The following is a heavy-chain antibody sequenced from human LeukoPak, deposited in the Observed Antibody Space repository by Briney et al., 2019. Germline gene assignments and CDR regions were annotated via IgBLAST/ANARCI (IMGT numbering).Heavy chain of an antibody. CDR3: ARDRYCSGGSCPNFDY. D-gene: IGHD2-15*01. J-gene: IGHJ4*02. Sequence: SETLSLTCAVYGGSFSGYYWSWIRQPPGKGLEWIGEINHSGSTNYNPSLKSRVTISVDTSKNQFSLKLSSVTAADTAVYYCARDRYCSGGSCPNFDYWGQGTLVTVSS. CDR1: GGSFSGYY. V-gene: IGHV4-34*01. CDR2: INHSGST.